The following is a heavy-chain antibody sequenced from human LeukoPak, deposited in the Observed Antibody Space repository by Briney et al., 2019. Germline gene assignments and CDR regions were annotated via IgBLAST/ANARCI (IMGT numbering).Heavy chain of an antibody. Sequence: PGGPLRLSCVASGFNFDEYAMNWVRQAPGKGLEWISCIYRDSSVKHYADSVRGRFTVSRDNAKNSVYLQMNSLRAEDTAVYFCARYGSGSNYRDPFDSWGQGTLVTVSS. CDR3: ARYGSGSNYRDPFDS. CDR2: IYRDSSVK. CDR1: GFNFDEYA. D-gene: IGHD3-10*01. J-gene: IGHJ4*02. V-gene: IGHV3-48*01.